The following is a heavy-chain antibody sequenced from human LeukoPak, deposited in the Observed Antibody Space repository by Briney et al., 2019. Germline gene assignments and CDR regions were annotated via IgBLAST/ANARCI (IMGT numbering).Heavy chain of an antibody. V-gene: IGHV4-59*12. CDR2: IYYSGST. Sequence: SETLSLTCTVSGGSISSYYWSWIRQPPGKGLEWIGYIYYSGSTNYNPSLKSRVTISVDTSKNQFSLKLSSVTAADTAVYYCARGSYDFWSGQISFTYGMDVWGQGTTVTVSS. CDR3: ARGSYDFWSGQISFTYGMDV. D-gene: IGHD3-3*01. J-gene: IGHJ6*02. CDR1: GGSISSYY.